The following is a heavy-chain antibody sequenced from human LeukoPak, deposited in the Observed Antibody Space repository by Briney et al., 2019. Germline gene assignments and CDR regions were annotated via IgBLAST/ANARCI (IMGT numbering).Heavy chain of an antibody. D-gene: IGHD3-16*01. CDR3: VRQMIRFWCDP. Sequence: GGSLRLSCAASGFTFSPYGMTWVRQSPGKGLEWVADINPDGSQKYSADSVKCRFTISRDNAKNSLFLQMNSLRAEDTAVYYCVRQMIRFWCDPWRQGTQVTVSS. J-gene: IGHJ5*02. CDR1: GFTFSPYG. V-gene: IGHV3-7*01. CDR2: INPDGSQK.